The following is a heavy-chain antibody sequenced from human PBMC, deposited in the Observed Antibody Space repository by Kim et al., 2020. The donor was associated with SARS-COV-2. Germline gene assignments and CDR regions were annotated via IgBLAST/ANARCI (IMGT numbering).Heavy chain of an antibody. CDR1: GLTFSHYW. V-gene: IGHV3-7*01. CDR3: ARDHVVPGLAAYFSYYGMDV. CDR2: IKQDGSEK. Sequence: GGSLRLSCAGSGLTFSHYWMTWVRQAPGKGLEWVANIKQDGSEKYYVDSVKGRFTISRDNAKNSLYLQMNSLRAEDTAVYYCARDHVVPGLAAYFSYYGMDVWGQGTTVIVSS. D-gene: IGHD6-19*01. J-gene: IGHJ6*02.